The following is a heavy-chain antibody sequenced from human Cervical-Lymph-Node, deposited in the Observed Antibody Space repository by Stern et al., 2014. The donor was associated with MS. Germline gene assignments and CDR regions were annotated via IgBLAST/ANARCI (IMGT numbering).Heavy chain of an antibody. Sequence: EVQLEESGGGLVQPGGSLRLSCAASGFTLSSYAMSWVRQAPGKGLEWVSSMQGRFTISRDNSKNTLYLQMNSLRAEDTAVYYCAKDRGGSGWPFDYWGQGTLVTVSS. D-gene: IGHD6-19*01. CDR3: AKDRGGSGWPFDY. CDR1: GFTLSSYA. V-gene: IGHV3-23*04. J-gene: IGHJ4*02.